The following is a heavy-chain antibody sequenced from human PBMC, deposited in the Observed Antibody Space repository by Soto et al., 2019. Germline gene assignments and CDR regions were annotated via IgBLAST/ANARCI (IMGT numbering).Heavy chain of an antibody. V-gene: IGHV1-69*12. CDR2: IIPIFDTA. J-gene: IGHJ6*02. Sequence: QVQLVQSGAEVKKPGSSVKVSCTASGGTFSSYAISWVRQAPGQGLEWMGGIIPIFDTADYAQKFQGRVTITADESTNTAYMELSSLRSEDTAVYYCAGHSSGVPGYYYGMDVWGLGTTVTVSS. D-gene: IGHD3-22*01. CDR1: GGTFSSYA. CDR3: AGHSSGVPGYYYGMDV.